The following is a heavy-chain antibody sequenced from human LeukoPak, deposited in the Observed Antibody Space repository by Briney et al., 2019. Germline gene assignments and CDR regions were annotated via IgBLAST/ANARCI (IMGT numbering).Heavy chain of an antibody. D-gene: IGHD3-16*01. V-gene: IGHV3-21*01. J-gene: IGHJ3*02. CDR3: ARDLFDFYTWGSYGSFDI. CDR2: ITKSSTYI. CDR1: GFNFSTHS. Sequence: GGSLRLSYAASGFNFSTHSMNWVRQAPGKGLEWVSSITKSSTYIYYTDPVKGRFTIPRDNAKNSLYLQMSSLRAEDTAVYYCARDLFDFYTWGSYGSFDIWGQGTMVTVSS.